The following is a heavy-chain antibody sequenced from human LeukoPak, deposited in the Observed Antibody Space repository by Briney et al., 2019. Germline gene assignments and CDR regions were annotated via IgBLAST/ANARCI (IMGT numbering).Heavy chain of an antibody. J-gene: IGHJ4*02. Sequence: GGSLRLSCATSGFTFSSYAMSWVRLAPGKGLEWVSAISGSGGSTYYADSVKGRFTISRDNSKNTLYLQMNSLRAEDTAVYYCARDFIVGAPGGDWGQGTLVTVSS. CDR2: ISGSGGST. V-gene: IGHV3-23*01. D-gene: IGHD1-26*01. CDR3: ARDFIVGAPGGD. CDR1: GFTFSSYA.